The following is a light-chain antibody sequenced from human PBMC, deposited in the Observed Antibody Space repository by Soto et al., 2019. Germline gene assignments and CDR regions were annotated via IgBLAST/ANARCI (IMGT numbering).Light chain of an antibody. CDR3: QQYAASPWT. J-gene: IGKJ1*01. CDR1: QTVSNNY. CDR2: GAS. Sequence: EIVLTQSPGTLSLSPGERATLSCRASQTVSNNYLAWFQQKPGQAPRLLIYGASRRATGIPDRFSGSGSGTDFTLTLSRLEPEDFAVYYCQQYAASPWTFGQGTKVEIK. V-gene: IGKV3-20*01.